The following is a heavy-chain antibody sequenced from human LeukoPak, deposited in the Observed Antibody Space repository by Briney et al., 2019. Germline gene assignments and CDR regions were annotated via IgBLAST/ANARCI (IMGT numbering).Heavy chain of an antibody. CDR2: IRYDGSNK. D-gene: IGHD3-22*01. CDR3: ANGENYYDSSGHAFDI. V-gene: IGHV3-30*02. CDR1: GFTFSNYG. Sequence: PGGSLRLSCAASGFTFSNYGMHWVRQTPGKGLEWAAFIRYDGSNKYYADSVKGRFTISRDNSKNTLYLQMNSLRAEDTAVFYCANGENYYDSSGHAFDIWGQGTMVTVSS. J-gene: IGHJ3*02.